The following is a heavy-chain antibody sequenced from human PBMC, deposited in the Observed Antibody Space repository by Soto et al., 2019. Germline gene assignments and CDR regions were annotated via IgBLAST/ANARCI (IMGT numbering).Heavy chain of an antibody. V-gene: IGHV3-21*01. CDR1: GFTFSSYS. CDR3: ARVEDCSSTSCYFNYYYGMDV. Sequence: GGSLRLSCAASGFTFSSYSMNWVRQAPGKGLEWVSSISSSSSYIYYADSVKGRFTISRDNAKNSLYLQMNSLRAEDTAVYYCARVEDCSSTSCYFNYYYGMDVWGHGTTVTVSS. J-gene: IGHJ6*02. D-gene: IGHD2-2*01. CDR2: ISSSSSYI.